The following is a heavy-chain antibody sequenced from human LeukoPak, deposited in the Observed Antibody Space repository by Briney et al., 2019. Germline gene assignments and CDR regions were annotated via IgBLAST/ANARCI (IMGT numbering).Heavy chain of an antibody. Sequence: PGGSLRLSCAASGFTFKNAWMMWVRQAPGKGREWVGRIKSTRAGGATEYAARVKGRFNRSRDDSKNTVYLQMSSLITDDTSVYYCTTALNFDILTDLYQPIAAFDVWGQGTLVTVSS. V-gene: IGHV3-15*01. D-gene: IGHD3-9*01. J-gene: IGHJ3*01. CDR3: TTALNFDILTDLYQPIAAFDV. CDR2: IKSTRAGGAT. CDR1: GFTFKNAW.